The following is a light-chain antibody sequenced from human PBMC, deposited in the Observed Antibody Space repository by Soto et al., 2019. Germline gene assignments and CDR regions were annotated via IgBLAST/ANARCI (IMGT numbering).Light chain of an antibody. Sequence: DIQMTQFPSSVSASVGDRVSITCRASQGISIWLAWYQQKSGKAPKLLLYAASSLQSGVPSRFSGSGSGTDFTLTISSLQPEDFATYYCQQTNTSPSTFGQGTRLDIK. CDR1: QGISIW. V-gene: IGKV1D-12*01. J-gene: IGKJ5*01. CDR3: QQTNTSPST. CDR2: AAS.